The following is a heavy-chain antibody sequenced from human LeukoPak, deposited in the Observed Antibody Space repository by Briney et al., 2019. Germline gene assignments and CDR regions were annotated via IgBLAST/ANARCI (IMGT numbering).Heavy chain of an antibody. D-gene: IGHD2-15*01. Sequence: ASVKVSCKASGYTFTSYDINWVRQATGQGLEWLGWMNPNSGNTGYAQKFQGRVTMTRNTSISTAYMELSSLRSEDTAVYYCARRVVAATRDWFDPWGQGTLVTVSS. J-gene: IGHJ5*02. CDR2: MNPNSGNT. CDR3: ARRVVAATRDWFDP. CDR1: GYTFTSYD. V-gene: IGHV1-8*01.